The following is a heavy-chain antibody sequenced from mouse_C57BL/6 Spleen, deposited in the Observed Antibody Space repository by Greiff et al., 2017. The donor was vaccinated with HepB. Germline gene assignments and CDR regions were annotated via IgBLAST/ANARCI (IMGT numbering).Heavy chain of an antibody. CDR1: GYTFTSYD. J-gene: IGHJ3*01. CDR3: ASSGSSGYVWFAY. CDR2: IYPRDGST. D-gene: IGHD3-2*02. Sequence: VQLQQSGPELVKPGASVKLSCKASGYTFTSYDINWVKQRPGQGLEWIGWIYPRDGSTKYNEKFKGMATLTVDTSSSTAYMRLHSLSSEDSAVYFCASSGSSGYVWFAYWGQGTLVTVSA. V-gene: IGHV1-85*01.